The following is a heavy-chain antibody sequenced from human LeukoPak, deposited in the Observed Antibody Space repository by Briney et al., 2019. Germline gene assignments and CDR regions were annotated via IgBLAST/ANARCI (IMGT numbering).Heavy chain of an antibody. Sequence: GGSLRLSCAASGFTFSSDSMNWVRQAAGKGLEWVSSISSSSSYIYYADSVKGRFTISRDHAKNSLYLQMNSLRAEDTAVFYGATGIRYFDWLFRFDPWGQGTLVTVSS. CDR2: ISSSSSYI. V-gene: IGHV3-21*01. CDR1: GFTFSSDS. CDR3: ATGIRYFDWLFRFDP. J-gene: IGHJ5*02. D-gene: IGHD3-9*01.